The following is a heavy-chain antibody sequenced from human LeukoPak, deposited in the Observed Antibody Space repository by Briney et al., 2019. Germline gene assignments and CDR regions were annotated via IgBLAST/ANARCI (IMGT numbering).Heavy chain of an antibody. J-gene: IGHJ4*02. Sequence: ASVKVSCKASGYTFTSYDINWVRQATGQGLEWMGWMNPNSGNTGYAQKFQGRVTMTRNTSISTAYMELSSLRSEDTAVCYCARVSSSWSGYYFDYWGQGTLVTVSS. CDR3: ARVSSSWSGYYFDY. V-gene: IGHV1-8*01. CDR1: GYTFTSYD. D-gene: IGHD6-13*01. CDR2: MNPNSGNT.